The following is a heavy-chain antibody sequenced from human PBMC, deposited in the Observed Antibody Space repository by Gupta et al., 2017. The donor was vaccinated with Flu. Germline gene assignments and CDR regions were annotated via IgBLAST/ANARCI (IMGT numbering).Heavy chain of an antibody. J-gene: IGHJ6*02. D-gene: IGHD3-3*01. V-gene: IGHV3-23*01. CDR1: GFMFSTYA. CDR3: AKGVTFNFWSDYAMDV. CDR2: ISGSGGST. Sequence: EVQLLESGGGLVQPGGSLRLSGAASGFMFSTYAMSWVRQAPGKGLEWVSVISGSGGSTYYADSVKGRFTISRDNSKNTLYLQMNSLRAEDTAVYYCAKGVTFNFWSDYAMDVWGQGTTVTVSS.